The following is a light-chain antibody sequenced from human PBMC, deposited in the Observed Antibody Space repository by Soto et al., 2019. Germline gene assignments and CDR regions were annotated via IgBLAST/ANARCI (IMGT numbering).Light chain of an antibody. CDR3: QQSYNTPT. V-gene: IGKV1-39*01. Sequence: DIQMTQSPSSLSASVGDRVTITCRASQTIVKYLNWYQQRPGKAPKLLIYSASSLQSGVPSRFSGSGSGTDFTLTISSLQFEDFETYYCQQSYNTPTFGQGTKLEIK. CDR2: SAS. CDR1: QTIVKY. J-gene: IGKJ2*01.